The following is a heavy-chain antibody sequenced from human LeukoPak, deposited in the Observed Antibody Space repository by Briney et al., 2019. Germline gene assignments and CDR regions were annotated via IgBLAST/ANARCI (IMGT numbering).Heavy chain of an antibody. Sequence: PSETPSLTCTVSGYSISSGYYWGWIRPPPGKGLEWIGSIYHSGSTYYNPSLKSRVTISVDTSKNQFSLKLSSVTAADTAVYYCARAYSSSLLDYWGQGTLVTVSS. CDR2: IYHSGST. J-gene: IGHJ4*02. V-gene: IGHV4-38-2*02. D-gene: IGHD6-13*01. CDR1: GYSISSGYY. CDR3: ARAYSSSLLDY.